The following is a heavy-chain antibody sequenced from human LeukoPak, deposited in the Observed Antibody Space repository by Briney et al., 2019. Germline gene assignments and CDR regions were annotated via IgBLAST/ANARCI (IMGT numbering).Heavy chain of an antibody. V-gene: IGHV3-30*02. CDR3: AKSGRYCSGGSCYQEASLDY. Sequence: PGGSLRLSCAASEFTFSNYGMHWVRQAPGKGLEWVAFIRYDESNEYYADSVKGRFTISRDNSKNTLYLQMNSLRAEDTAVYYCAKSGRYCSGGSCYQEASLDYWGQGTLVTVSS. D-gene: IGHD2-15*01. CDR1: EFTFSNYG. J-gene: IGHJ4*02. CDR2: IRYDESNE.